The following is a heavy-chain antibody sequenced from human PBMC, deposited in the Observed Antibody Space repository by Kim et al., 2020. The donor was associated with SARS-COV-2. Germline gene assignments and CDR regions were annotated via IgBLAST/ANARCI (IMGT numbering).Heavy chain of an antibody. V-gene: IGHV1-2*02. Sequence: ASVKVSCKASGYTFTARHLHWVRQAPGQGLEWVGWINPNTGDTTSARGFQDRVTMTRDTSINTVYMELNSLRSDDTAMYYCTREDFWGQGTLVSVSS. CDR1: GYTFTARH. CDR3: TREDF. CDR2: INPNTGDT. J-gene: IGHJ4*02.